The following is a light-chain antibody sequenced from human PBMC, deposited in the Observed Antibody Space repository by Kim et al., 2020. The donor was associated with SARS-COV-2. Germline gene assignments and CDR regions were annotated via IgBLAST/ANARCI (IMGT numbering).Light chain of an antibody. V-gene: IGKV3-20*01. Sequence: EIVLTQSPVTLSLSPGERATLSCRASQSISSTYLAWDQQKPGQAPRLLIYAASSRATGIPDRFSGRGSGTDFTLTISRLEPEDFAMYYCQQYRSSLWAFGQGTKGDIK. CDR1: QSISSTY. CDR2: AAS. CDR3: QQYRSSLWA. J-gene: IGKJ1*01.